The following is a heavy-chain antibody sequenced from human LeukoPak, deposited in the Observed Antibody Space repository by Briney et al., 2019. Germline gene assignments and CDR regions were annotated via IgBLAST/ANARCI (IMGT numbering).Heavy chain of an antibody. J-gene: IGHJ6*03. CDR3: ARGRAEMAHKGYYYYMDV. CDR2: INPNSGNT. V-gene: IGHV1-8*03. D-gene: IGHD5-24*01. CDR1: GYTFTSYD. Sequence: GASVKVSCKASGYTFTSYDINWVRQATGQGLEWMGWINPNSGNTGYAQKFQGRVTITRNTSISTAYMELSSLRSEDTAVYYCARGRAEMAHKGYYYYMDVWGKGTTVTVSS.